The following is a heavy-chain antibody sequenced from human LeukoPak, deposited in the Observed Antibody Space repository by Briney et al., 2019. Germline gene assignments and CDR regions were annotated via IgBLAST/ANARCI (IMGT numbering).Heavy chain of an antibody. Sequence: SETLSLTCAVYGGSFSGYYWSWIRQPPGKGLEWIGEINHSGSTNYNPSLKSRVTISVDTSKNQFSLKLSSVTAADTAVYYCARGGRRSGGSCCGLCYFDYWGQGTLVTVSS. CDR3: ARGGRRSGGSCCGLCYFDY. V-gene: IGHV4-34*01. CDR1: GGSFSGYY. CDR2: INHSGST. J-gene: IGHJ4*02. D-gene: IGHD2-15*01.